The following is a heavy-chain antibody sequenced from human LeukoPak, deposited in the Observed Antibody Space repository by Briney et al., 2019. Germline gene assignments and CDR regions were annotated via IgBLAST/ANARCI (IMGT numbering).Heavy chain of an antibody. V-gene: IGHV3-21*01. CDR3: AAEGYQLLKRRDY. CDR2: ISSSSSYI. Sequence: SGGSLRLSCAASGFTFSSYSMNWVRQAPGKGLEWVSSISSSSSYIYYADSVKGRFTISRDNAKNSLYLQMNSLRAEDTAVYYCAAEGYQLLKRRDYWGQGTLVTVSS. J-gene: IGHJ4*02. CDR1: GFTFSSYS. D-gene: IGHD2-2*01.